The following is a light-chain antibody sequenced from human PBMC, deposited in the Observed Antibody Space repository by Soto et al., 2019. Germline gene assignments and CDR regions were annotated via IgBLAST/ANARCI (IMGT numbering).Light chain of an antibody. CDR2: GNS. CDR3: QSYDSSLTHTV. Sequence: QSVLTQPPSVSGAPGQRVTISCTGSSSNIGAGYDVHWYQQLPGTAPKLLIYGNSNRPSGVPDRFSGSKFGTSASLAITGLQAEDEADYYCQSYDSSLTHTVFGGGTQLTVL. V-gene: IGLV1-40*01. CDR1: SSNIGAGYD. J-gene: IGLJ7*01.